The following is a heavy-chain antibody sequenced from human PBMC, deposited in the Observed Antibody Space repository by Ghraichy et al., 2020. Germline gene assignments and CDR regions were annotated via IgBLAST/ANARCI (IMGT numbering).Heavy chain of an antibody. D-gene: IGHD3-10*01. V-gene: IGHV1-8*01. CDR2: MNPNSGNT. J-gene: IGHJ5*02. Sequence: ASVKVSCKASGYTFTSYDINWVRQATGQGLEWMGWMNPNSGNTGYAQKFQGRVTMTRNTSISTAYMELSSLRSEDTAVYYCARGPFIDYGSRGGWFDPWGQGTLVTVSS. CDR3: ARGPFIDYGSRGGWFDP. CDR1: GYTFTSYD.